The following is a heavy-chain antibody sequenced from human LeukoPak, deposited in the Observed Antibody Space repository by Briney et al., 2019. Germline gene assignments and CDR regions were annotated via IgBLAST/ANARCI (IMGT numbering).Heavy chain of an antibody. CDR2: IYCSGST. V-gene: IGHV4-59*08. CDR3: AKMGNPAAVTTDY. J-gene: IGHJ4*02. Sequence: SETLSLTCTVSGGSMRSYYWSWIRQPPGKGLEWIGYIYCSGSTNYNPSLKSRVTISIDTSKNQFSLKLSSVTAADTAIYYCAKMGNPAAVTTDYWGQGTLVTVSS. CDR1: GGSMRSYY. D-gene: IGHD4-17*01.